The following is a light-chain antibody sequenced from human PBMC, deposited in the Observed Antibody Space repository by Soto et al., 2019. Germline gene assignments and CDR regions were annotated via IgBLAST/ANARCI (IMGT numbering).Light chain of an antibody. J-gene: IGLJ1*01. Sequence: QSVLTQPPSVSAAPGQKVTISCSGSSSNIGNNYVSWYQQLPGTAPKLLIYDNNKRPSGIPDRFSGSKSGTSATLGITGLPTGDEADYYCGTWDSSLSAGGVFGTGTKLTVL. V-gene: IGLV1-51*01. CDR1: SSNIGNNY. CDR2: DNN. CDR3: GTWDSSLSAGGV.